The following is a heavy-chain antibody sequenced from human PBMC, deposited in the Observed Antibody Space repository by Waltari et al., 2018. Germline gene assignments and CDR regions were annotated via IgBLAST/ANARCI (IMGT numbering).Heavy chain of an antibody. CDR3: AAGVAADY. CDR1: GYSFIHFY. CDR2: INPRVGST. Sequence: VKLEQSATEVKKPGASVKVSCKASGYSFIHFYMHWVRQAPGQGLEWLGVINPRVGSTVYAENFQGRITMTSDTSTTTVYMELTSLRSEDTAIYYCAAGVAADYWGQGTLVTVSS. J-gene: IGHJ4*02. V-gene: IGHV1-46*01. D-gene: IGHD6-19*01.